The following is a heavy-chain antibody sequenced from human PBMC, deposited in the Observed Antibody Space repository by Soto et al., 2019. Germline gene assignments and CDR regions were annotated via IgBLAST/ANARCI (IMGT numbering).Heavy chain of an antibody. CDR2: INAGNGNT. Sequence: ASVKVSCKASGYTCTSYAMHWVRQAPGQRLEWMGWINAGNGNTKYSQKFQGRVTITRDTSASTAYMELSSLRSEDTAVYYCARRTWIQLWPPAYWGQGTLVTVSS. CDR1: GYTCTSYA. CDR3: ARRTWIQLWPPAY. J-gene: IGHJ4*02. V-gene: IGHV1-3*01. D-gene: IGHD5-18*01.